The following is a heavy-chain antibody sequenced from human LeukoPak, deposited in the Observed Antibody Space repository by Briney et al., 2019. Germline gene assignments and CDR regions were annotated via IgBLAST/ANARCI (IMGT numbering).Heavy chain of an antibody. J-gene: IGHJ4*02. D-gene: IGHD6-19*01. V-gene: IGHV4-59*08. Sequence: SETLSLTCTVSGGSISSYYWSWIRQPPGKGLEWIGYIYYSGSTNYNPSLKSRVTISVDTSKNQFSLKLSSVTAADTAVYYCARMIAVATPDYWGQGTLVTVSS. CDR2: IYYSGST. CDR3: ARMIAVATPDY. CDR1: GGSISSYY.